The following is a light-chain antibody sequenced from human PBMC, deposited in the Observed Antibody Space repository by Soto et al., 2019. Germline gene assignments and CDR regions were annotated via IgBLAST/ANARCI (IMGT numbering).Light chain of an antibody. J-gene: IGKJ1*01. CDR3: QQSYSTPWT. CDR2: AAS. V-gene: IGKV1-39*01. Sequence: DIQMAQSPSSLSASVGDRVTITCRPSQGISSYLAWYQLKPGKAPKLLIYAASTLQSGVPSRFSGSGSGTDFTLTISSLQPEDFATYYCQQSYSTPWTFGQGTKVDIK. CDR1: QGISSY.